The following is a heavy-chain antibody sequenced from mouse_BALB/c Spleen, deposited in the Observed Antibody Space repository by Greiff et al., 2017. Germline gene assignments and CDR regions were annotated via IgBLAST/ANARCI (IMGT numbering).Heavy chain of an antibody. CDR1: GFSLTSYD. V-gene: IGHV2-9-2*01. CDR2: IWTGGGT. J-gene: IGHJ1*01. D-gene: IGHD1-1*01. Sequence: QVQLQQSGPGLVAPSQSLSITCTVSGFSLTSYDISWIRQPPGKGLEWLGVIWTGGGTNYNTAFMSRLSISKDNSQSQVFLKMTSLQTDDTAIYYCVRDRGYGSNYWYFDVWGAGTPVTVSS. CDR3: VRDRGYGSNYWYFDV.